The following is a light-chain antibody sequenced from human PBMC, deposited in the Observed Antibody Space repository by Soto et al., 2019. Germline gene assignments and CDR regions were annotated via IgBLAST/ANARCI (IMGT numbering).Light chain of an antibody. CDR2: EVS. V-gene: IGLV2-18*01. CDR1: SSDVGSYNR. J-gene: IGLJ1*01. CDR3: SLYTSSSTFV. Sequence: QSVLTQPPSVSGSPGQSVTISCTGTSSDVGSYNRVSWYQQSPGTAPKLMLYEVSNRPSGVSDRFSGSKSGNTASLTISGLQAEDEADYYCSLYTSSSTFVFGTGTKVTVL.